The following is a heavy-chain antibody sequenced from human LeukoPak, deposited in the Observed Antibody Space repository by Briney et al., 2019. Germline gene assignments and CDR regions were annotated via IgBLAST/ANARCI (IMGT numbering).Heavy chain of an antibody. V-gene: IGHV4-39*07. Sequence: SETLSLTCTVSGGSISSSSYFWGWIRQPPGKGLEWIGSIYYTGNTYYNPSLKSRVTISQDTSKNQFSLKVTSVTAADTAVYYCAREVAEAGPDYWGQGTLVTVSS. CDR3: AREVAEAGPDY. D-gene: IGHD6-13*01. CDR1: GGSISSSSYF. CDR2: IYYTGNT. J-gene: IGHJ4*02.